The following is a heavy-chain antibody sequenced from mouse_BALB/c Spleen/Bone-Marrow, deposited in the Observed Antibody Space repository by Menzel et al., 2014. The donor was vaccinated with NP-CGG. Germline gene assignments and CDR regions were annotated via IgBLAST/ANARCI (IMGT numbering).Heavy chain of an antibody. V-gene: IGHV1-9*01. Sequence: QVQLQQPGAELMEPGASVKISCKATGYTFRSYWMEWVRQRPGHGLEWIGEILPGSGSTSHNEKFKGKATFTADTSSNTAYLQLSSLTSEDSAVYYCAFNSYWFFDVWGAGTSVTVSS. J-gene: IGHJ1*01. CDR1: GYTFRSYW. CDR2: ILPGSGST. CDR3: AFNSYWFFDV.